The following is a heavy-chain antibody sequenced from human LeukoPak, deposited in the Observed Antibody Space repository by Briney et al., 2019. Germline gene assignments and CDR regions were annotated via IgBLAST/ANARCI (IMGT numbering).Heavy chain of an antibody. CDR2: INPNSGST. J-gene: IGHJ4*02. Sequence: ASVKVSCKASGYTFTSYDINWVRQAPGQGLEWMGWINPNSGSTNYAQKFQGRVTMTRDTSISTAYMELSRLRSDDTAVYYCARVSRYYYDSSGYPYWGQGTLVTVSS. CDR1: GYTFTSYD. D-gene: IGHD3-22*01. V-gene: IGHV1-2*02. CDR3: ARVSRYYYDSSGYPY.